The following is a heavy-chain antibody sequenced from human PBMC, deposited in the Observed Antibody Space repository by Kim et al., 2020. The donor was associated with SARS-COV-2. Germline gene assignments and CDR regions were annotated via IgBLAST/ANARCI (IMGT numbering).Heavy chain of an antibody. J-gene: IGHJ4*02. Sequence: GGSLRLSCAASGFTFSSYSMNWVRQAPGKGLEWVSSISSSSSYIYYADSVKGRFTISRDNAKNSLYLQMNSLRAEDTAVYYCARDPEVAAEEGFDYWGQGTLVTVSS. CDR2: ISSSSSYI. CDR1: GFTFSSYS. D-gene: IGHD2-15*01. V-gene: IGHV3-21*01. CDR3: ARDPEVAAEEGFDY.